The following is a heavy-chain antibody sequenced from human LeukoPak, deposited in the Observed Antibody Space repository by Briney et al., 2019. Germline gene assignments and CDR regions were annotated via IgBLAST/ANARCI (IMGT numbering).Heavy chain of an antibody. CDR3: ARGYSYGGAYYFDY. D-gene: IGHD5-18*01. J-gene: IGHJ4*02. V-gene: IGHV4-59*01. CDR2: IYYSGST. CDR1: GGSISSYY. Sequence: SETLSLTCTVSGGSISSYYWSWIRQPPGKGLGWIGYIYYSGSTNYNPSLKSRVTISVDTSKNQFSLKLSSVTAADTAVYYCARGYSYGGAYYFDYWGQGTLVTVSS.